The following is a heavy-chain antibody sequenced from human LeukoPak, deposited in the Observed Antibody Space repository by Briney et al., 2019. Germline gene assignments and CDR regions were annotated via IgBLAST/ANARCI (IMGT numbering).Heavy chain of an antibody. D-gene: IGHD6-13*01. V-gene: IGHV4-34*01. CDR3: ARMRIAAAGTWWFDP. Sequence: SETLSLTCAVYGGSFSGYYWSWIRQPPGKGLEWIGEINHSGSTNYNPSLKSRVTISVDTSKNQFSLKLSSVTAADTAVYYCARMRIAAAGTWWFDPWGQGTLVTVSS. CDR2: INHSGST. CDR1: GGSFSGYY. J-gene: IGHJ5*02.